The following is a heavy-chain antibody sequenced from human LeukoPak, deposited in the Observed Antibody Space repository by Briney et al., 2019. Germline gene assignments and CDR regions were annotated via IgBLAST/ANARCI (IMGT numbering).Heavy chain of an antibody. CDR1: GDSISSYY. V-gene: IGHV4-59*01. CDR3: ARGRRSWFHRRTYYFDY. J-gene: IGHJ4*02. CDR2: IYYSGST. D-gene: IGHD6-13*01. Sequence: PSETLSLTCTVSGDSISSYYWSWIRQPPGKGLEWIGYIYYSGSTNYNPSLKSRVTISVDTSKNQFSLKLSSVTAADTAVYYCARGRRSWFHRRTYYFDYWGQGTLVTVSS.